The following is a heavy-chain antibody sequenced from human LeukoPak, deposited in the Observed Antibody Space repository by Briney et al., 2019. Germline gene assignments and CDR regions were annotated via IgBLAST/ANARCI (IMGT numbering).Heavy chain of an antibody. J-gene: IGHJ4*02. V-gene: IGHV4-4*07. CDR1: GVSTSHYY. CDR2: IDTSGST. D-gene: IGHD6-19*01. Sequence: SETLSLTCTVSGVSTSHYYWTWLRQPAGGGLEWIGRIDTSGSTNYNPSLESRVTMSSDTSNNQFSLNLMSVAAADTAVYYCARGQWQIDYWGQGVLVTVSP. CDR3: ARGQWQIDY.